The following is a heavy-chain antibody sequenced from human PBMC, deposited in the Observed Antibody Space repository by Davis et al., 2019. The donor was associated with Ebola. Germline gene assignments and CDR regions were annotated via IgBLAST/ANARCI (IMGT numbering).Heavy chain of an antibody. Sequence: GESLKISCAASGFTFSSYAMHWVRQAPGKGLEWVAVISYDGSNKYYADSVKGRFTISRDNSKNTLYRQMNSLRAEDTAVYYCAKDKGVGEYYFDYWGQGTLVTVSS. CDR3: AKDKGVGEYYFDY. J-gene: IGHJ4*02. CDR2: ISYDGSNK. D-gene: IGHD3-10*01. V-gene: IGHV3-30-3*01. CDR1: GFTFSSYA.